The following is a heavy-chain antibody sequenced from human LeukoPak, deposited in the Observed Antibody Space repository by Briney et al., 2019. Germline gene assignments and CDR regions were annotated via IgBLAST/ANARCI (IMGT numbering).Heavy chain of an antibody. CDR3: ARGLRYFDWTFDS. CDR1: GFTFSYSW. V-gene: IGHV3-74*01. J-gene: IGHJ4*02. Sequence: GGSLRLSCAASGFTFSYSWVHWVRQAPGKGLVWVSRINNDGISTAYADSVKGRFTISRDNAKDTLYLQMNSLTAEDAAVYYCARGLRYFDWTFDSWGQGTLVTVSS. CDR2: INNDGIST. D-gene: IGHD3-9*01.